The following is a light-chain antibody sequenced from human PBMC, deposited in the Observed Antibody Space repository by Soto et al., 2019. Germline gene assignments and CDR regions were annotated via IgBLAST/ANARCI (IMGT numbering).Light chain of an antibody. J-gene: IGKJ1*01. V-gene: IGKV1-27*01. CDR3: QINVGAPRT. CDR1: QDIGIY. Sequence: DIQMTQSPSSLSASVGDRVTITCRANQDIGIYLAWYQQKSGRVPKLLIYTTSTLHSGVPSRFSGSGSGTEFTLTISSLQPEDVATYFCQINVGAPRTFGQGTKVEIK. CDR2: TTS.